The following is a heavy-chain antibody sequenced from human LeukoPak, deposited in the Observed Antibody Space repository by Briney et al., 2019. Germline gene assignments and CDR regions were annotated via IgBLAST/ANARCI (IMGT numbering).Heavy chain of an antibody. J-gene: IGHJ6*02. CDR3: ARERAAAANYYYYGMDV. CDR2: INPSGGST. CDR1: GYTFTSYY. V-gene: IGHV1-46*01. D-gene: IGHD6-13*01. Sequence: ASVKVSCKASGYTFTSYYMHWVRQAPGQGREGMGMINPSGGSTSYAQKFQGRVTMTRDTSTSTVYMELSSLRSEDTAVYYCARERAAAANYYYYGMDVWGQGTTVTVSS.